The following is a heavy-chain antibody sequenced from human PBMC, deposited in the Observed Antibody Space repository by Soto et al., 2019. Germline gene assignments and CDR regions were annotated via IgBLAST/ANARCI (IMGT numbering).Heavy chain of an antibody. J-gene: IGHJ4*02. CDR1: GGSISSGGYS. CDR3: AGGPGVARNY. Sequence: QLQLQESGSGLVKPSQTLSLTCAVSGGSISSGGYSWSWIRQPPGKGLEWIGYIYHSGSTYYNPSLKSRVTLSLDRSKNQFSLQLSSGTAADTAVYYCAGGPGVARNYWGQGTLVTVSS. CDR2: IYHSGST. D-gene: IGHD5-12*01. V-gene: IGHV4-30-2*01.